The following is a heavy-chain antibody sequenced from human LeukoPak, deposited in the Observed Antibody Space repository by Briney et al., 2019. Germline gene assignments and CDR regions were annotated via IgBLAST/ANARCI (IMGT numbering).Heavy chain of an antibody. V-gene: IGHV3-23*01. J-gene: IGHJ4*02. CDR2: ITGSGDST. Sequence: HPGGSLRLSCAASGFTFSSYAMSWVRQAPGKGLEWVSGITGSGDSTYYADSVKGRFTISRDNSKNTLYLQMNSLRAEDTAVYYCANPRGASMFDYWGQGTLVTVSS. CDR1: GFTFSSYA. CDR3: ANPRGASMFDY. D-gene: IGHD3-10*01.